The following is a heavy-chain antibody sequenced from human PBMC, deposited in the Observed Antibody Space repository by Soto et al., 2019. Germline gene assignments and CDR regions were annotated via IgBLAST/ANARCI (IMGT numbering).Heavy chain of an antibody. J-gene: IGHJ3*02. Sequence: RLSCAGAGFTFSIYAMRWVRQAPGKGLEWVSAISGGGGSTYFADSVKGRFTISRDNSKNTLYLQMNSLRAEDTAVYYCAKWVGANNAFDIWGQGTMVTVSS. CDR2: ISGGGGST. V-gene: IGHV3-23*01. CDR3: AKWVGANNAFDI. CDR1: GFTFSIYA. D-gene: IGHD4-17*01.